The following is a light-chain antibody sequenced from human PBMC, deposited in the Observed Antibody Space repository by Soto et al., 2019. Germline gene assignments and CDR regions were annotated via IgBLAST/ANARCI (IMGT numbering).Light chain of an antibody. J-gene: IGKJ3*01. V-gene: IGKV3-20*01. CDR1: HSVSSSY. CDR3: QQYGSSRVT. Sequence: EIVLTQSPGTLSLSPGERATLSCRASHSVSSSYLAWYQQKPGQAPRLLIYGASSRATGIPDRFSGSGSGTDFTLTISRLEPEDFAVYYCQQYGSSRVTFGPGTKVDIK. CDR2: GAS.